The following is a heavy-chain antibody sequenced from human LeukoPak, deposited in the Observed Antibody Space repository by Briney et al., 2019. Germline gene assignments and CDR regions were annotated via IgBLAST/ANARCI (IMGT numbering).Heavy chain of an antibody. CDR1: GGSISSYY. CDR3: ARGGAAGTLFDY. Sequence: SETLSLTCTVSGGSISSYYWSWIRQPPGKGLEWIGYIYYSGSTNYNPSLKSRVTIPVDTSKNQFSLKLSSVTAADTAVYYCARGGAAGTLFDYWGQGTLVTVSS. D-gene: IGHD6-13*01. J-gene: IGHJ4*02. CDR2: IYYSGST. V-gene: IGHV4-59*01.